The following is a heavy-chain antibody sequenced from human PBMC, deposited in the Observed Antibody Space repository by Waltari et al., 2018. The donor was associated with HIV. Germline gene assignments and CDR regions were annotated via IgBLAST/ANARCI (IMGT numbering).Heavy chain of an antibody. CDR1: GFTFRSNG. V-gene: IGHV3-74*01. Sequence: EVQLVESGGGLVQPGGSLRLSCAASGFTFRSNGMHWVRQAPGKGLLWVSCISSDGSTTNYADSVKGRLTISRDNAKNTLYLQMNSLRADDTAVYYCARENTMTYYDALDIWGQGTMVTVSS. J-gene: IGHJ3*02. CDR2: ISSDGSTT. CDR3: ARENTMTYYDALDI. D-gene: IGHD4-17*01.